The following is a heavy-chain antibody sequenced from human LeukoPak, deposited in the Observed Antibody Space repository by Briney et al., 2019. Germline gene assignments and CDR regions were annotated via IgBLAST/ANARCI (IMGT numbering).Heavy chain of an antibody. J-gene: IGHJ3*02. V-gene: IGHV3-30*04. Sequence: PGRSLRLSCAASGFTFSTYEMHWVRQAPGKGLEWVAVISSDGSSKYYTDSVEGRFTLSRDNSKNTLYLQVNSLRAEDTAVYYCARDRDCSSTTCFNVFDIWAQGTMVTVSS. CDR3: ARDRDCSSTTCFNVFDI. CDR2: ISSDGSSK. D-gene: IGHD2-2*01. CDR1: GFTFSTYE.